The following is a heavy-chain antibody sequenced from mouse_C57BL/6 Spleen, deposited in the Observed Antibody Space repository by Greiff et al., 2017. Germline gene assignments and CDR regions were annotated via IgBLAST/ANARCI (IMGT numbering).Heavy chain of an antibody. J-gene: IGHJ4*01. D-gene: IGHD2-1*01. V-gene: IGHV1-82*01. CDR2: IYPGDGDT. CDR3: ASIYYGNFYYAMDY. Sequence: QVQLQQSGPELVKPGASVKISCKASGYAFSSSWMNWVKQRPGKGLEWIGRIYPGDGDTNYNGKFKGKATLTADKSSSTAYMQLSSLTSEDSAVDFGASIYYGNFYYAMDYWGQGTSVTVSS. CDR1: GYAFSSSW.